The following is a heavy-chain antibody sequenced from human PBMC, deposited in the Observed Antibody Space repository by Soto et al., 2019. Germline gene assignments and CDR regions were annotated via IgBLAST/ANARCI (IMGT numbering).Heavy chain of an antibody. CDR1: GNSFSNNW. J-gene: IGHJ4*02. CDR2: IFPGDSDT. CDR3: VRPNFGALTHFDF. V-gene: IGHV5-51*01. D-gene: IGHD3-16*01. Sequence: GESLKISCKGSGNSFSNNWIGWVRQKPGKGLEWMGIIFPGDSDTRYNPSFEGQVTVSADESISTAYLQWNTLKASDTAMYYCVRPNFGALTHFDFWGQGTLVTVSS.